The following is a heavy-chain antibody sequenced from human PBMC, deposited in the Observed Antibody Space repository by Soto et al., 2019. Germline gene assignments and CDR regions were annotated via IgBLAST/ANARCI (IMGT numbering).Heavy chain of an antibody. CDR2: MNPNSGNT. J-gene: IGHJ1*01. D-gene: IGHD3-3*01. CDR1: GYTFTSYD. CDR3: ARGYDFWSGYYTGYGYFQH. Sequence: QVQLVQSGAEVKKPGASVKVSCKASGYTFTSYDINWVRQATGQGLEWMGWMNPNSGNTGYAQKFQGRVTMTRKTPISTAYMELSSLRSEDTAVYYCARGYDFWSGYYTGYGYFQHWGQGTLVTVSS. V-gene: IGHV1-8*01.